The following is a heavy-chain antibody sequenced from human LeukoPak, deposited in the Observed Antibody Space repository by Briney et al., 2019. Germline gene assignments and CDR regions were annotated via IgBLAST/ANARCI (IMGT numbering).Heavy chain of an antibody. CDR2: IIPILGIA. D-gene: IGHD3-16*02. V-gene: IGHV1-69*04. J-gene: IGHJ4*02. CDR1: GGTFSSYA. Sequence: SVKVSCKASGGTFSSYAISWVRQAPGQGLEWMGRIIPILGIANYAQKFQGRVTTTSDKSTSTAYMELSSLRSEDTAVYYCARDVTYAFGGVIVIWYFDYWGQGTLVTVSS. CDR3: ARDVTYAFGGVIVIWYFDY.